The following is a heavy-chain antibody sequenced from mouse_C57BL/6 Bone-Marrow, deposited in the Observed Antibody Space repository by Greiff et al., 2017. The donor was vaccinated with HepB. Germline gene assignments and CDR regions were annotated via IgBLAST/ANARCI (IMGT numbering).Heavy chain of an antibody. CDR2: INPNNGGT. Sequence: EVQLQQSGPELVKPGASVKISCKASGYTFTDYYMNWVKQSHGKSLEWIGDINPNNGGTSYNQKFKGKATLTVDKSSSTAYMELRSLTSEDSAVYYCARGETTVVATRRFAYWGQGTLVTVSA. V-gene: IGHV1-26*01. J-gene: IGHJ3*01. CDR3: ARGETTVVATRRFAY. D-gene: IGHD1-1*01. CDR1: GYTFTDYY.